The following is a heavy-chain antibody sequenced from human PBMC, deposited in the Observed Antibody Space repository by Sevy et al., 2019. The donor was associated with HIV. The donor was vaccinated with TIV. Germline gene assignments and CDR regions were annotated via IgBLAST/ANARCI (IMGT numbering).Heavy chain of an antibody. CDR2: IGPSGTDK. V-gene: IGHV3-7*01. J-gene: IGHJ3*01. CDR1: GFTFSSYW. Sequence: GGSLRLSCAASGFTFSSYWMSWARQAPGKGLEWVANIGPSGTDKYYVDSVNGRFTISRDNAKNSMYLQMNSLRAEDTAIYHCTRTDKATPGTDWGQGTMVTVSS. D-gene: IGHD6-13*01. CDR3: TRTDKATPGTD.